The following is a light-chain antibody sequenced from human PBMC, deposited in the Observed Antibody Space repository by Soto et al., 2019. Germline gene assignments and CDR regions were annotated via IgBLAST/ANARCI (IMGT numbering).Light chain of an antibody. CDR2: GAS. CDR3: QQYDTLPPRYN. Sequence: EIVLTQSPGTLSLSPGERATLSCRASQSVSSSYLAWYQQKPGQAPRLLIYGASTRATGIPDRFSGSGSGTDFTLTISRLEPEDFAVYYCQQYDTLPPRYNFGQGTKLEIK. J-gene: IGKJ2*01. CDR1: QSVSSSY. V-gene: IGKV3-20*01.